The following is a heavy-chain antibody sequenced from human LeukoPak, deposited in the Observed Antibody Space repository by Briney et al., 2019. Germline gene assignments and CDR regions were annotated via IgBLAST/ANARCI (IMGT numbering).Heavy chain of an antibody. CDR3: ARAPRGRDGYNPYYFDY. CDR2: IYSVGDT. D-gene: IGHD5-24*01. Sequence: GGSLRLSCAASGFSFSTCAMSWVRQAPGKGLEWVSLIYSVGDTYYADSVKGRFTISRDNSKNTLYLQMNSLRAEDTAVYYCARAPRGRDGYNPYYFDYRGQGTLVTFSS. J-gene: IGHJ4*02. CDR1: GFSFSTCA. V-gene: IGHV3-23*03.